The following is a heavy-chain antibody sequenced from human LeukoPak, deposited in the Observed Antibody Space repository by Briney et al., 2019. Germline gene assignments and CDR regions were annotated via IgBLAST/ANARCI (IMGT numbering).Heavy chain of an antibody. Sequence: QTSETLSLTCTVSLDSTTSNFWSWVRQPPGKGLEWIGEIHRSGSPNYNPSLQSRVTISIDRSRNQIALESSSVTAADTAVYYCAREILGGFNPGAYWGQGTLVTVSS. CDR1: LDSTTSNF. J-gene: IGHJ4*02. V-gene: IGHV4-4*02. CDR2: IHRSGSP. D-gene: IGHD1-14*01. CDR3: AREILGGFNPGAY.